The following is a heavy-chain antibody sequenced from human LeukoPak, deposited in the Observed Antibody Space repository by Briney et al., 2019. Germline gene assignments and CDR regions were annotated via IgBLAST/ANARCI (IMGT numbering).Heavy chain of an antibody. CDR1: GGSFSGYY. Sequence: PSETLSLTCAVYGGSFSGYYWSWIRQPPGKGLEWIGEINHSGSTNYNPSLKSRVTISVDKSKNQFSLNLTSVTAADTAIYYCARVFGESWYFYMDVWGKGTTVTVSS. CDR3: ARVFGESWYFYMDV. D-gene: IGHD3-10*01. CDR2: INHSGST. J-gene: IGHJ6*03. V-gene: IGHV4-34*01.